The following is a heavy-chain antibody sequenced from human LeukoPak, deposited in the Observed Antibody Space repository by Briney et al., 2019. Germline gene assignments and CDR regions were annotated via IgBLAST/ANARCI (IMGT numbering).Heavy chain of an antibody. J-gene: IGHJ4*02. CDR3: AKDGEYSSCWSRPDTKNAFDY. D-gene: IGHD6-19*01. V-gene: IGHV3-23*01. CDR2: IRESGISI. CDR1: GFTFTSYV. Sequence: PGGSLRLSCAASGFTFTSYVMSWVRQAPGKGLEWVSDIRESGISIFYADSVKGRFIISRDNSKNTLYPQMNSLRADDTAIYFCAKDGEYSSCWSRPDTKNAFDYWGQGTLVTVSS.